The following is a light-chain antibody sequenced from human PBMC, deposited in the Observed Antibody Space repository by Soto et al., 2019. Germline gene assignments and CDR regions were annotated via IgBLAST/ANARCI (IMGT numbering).Light chain of an antibody. CDR3: QTWGTGTPWV. CDR1: SGHSNYA. J-gene: IGLJ3*02. V-gene: IGLV4-69*01. CDR2: LNSDGSH. Sequence: QLVLTQSPSASASLGASVKLTCTLSSGHSNYAIAWHQQQPEKGPRYLMKLNSDGSHSKGDGIPDRFSGSSSGAERYLTIGSLQSEDEADYYCQTWGTGTPWVFGGGTKLTVL.